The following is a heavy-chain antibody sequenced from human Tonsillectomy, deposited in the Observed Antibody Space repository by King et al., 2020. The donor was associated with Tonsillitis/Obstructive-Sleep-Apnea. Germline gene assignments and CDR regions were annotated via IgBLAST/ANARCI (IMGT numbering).Heavy chain of an antibody. D-gene: IGHD3-16*01. Sequence: VQLVESGGGVVQPGRSLRLSCAASGFTFSSYDMHWVRQAPGKGLEWVAVISFDGSNKYYADSVKGRFTISRDNSKNKLYLQMNSLRAEDTAVYYSAKAVGGGPADYYYYYMDVWGKGTTVTVSS. V-gene: IGHV3-30*18. CDR1: GFTFSSYD. CDR3: AKAVGGGPADYYYYYMDV. J-gene: IGHJ6*03. CDR2: ISFDGSNK.